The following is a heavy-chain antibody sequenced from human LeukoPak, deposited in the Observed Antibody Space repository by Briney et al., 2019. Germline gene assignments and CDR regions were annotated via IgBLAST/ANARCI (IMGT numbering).Heavy chain of an antibody. CDR3: ARGGYIYADAFAI. CDR1: GYTFIGYY. D-gene: IGHD5-18*01. J-gene: IGHJ3*02. Sequence: ASVKVSCKTSGYTFIGYYMHWVRQAPGQGLEWMGWINPNSGATNFAQKFQGRVTMTRDTSISTAYMELSRLRSDDTAVYYCARGGYIYADAFAIWGQGTMVTVSS. CDR2: INPNSGAT. V-gene: IGHV1-2*02.